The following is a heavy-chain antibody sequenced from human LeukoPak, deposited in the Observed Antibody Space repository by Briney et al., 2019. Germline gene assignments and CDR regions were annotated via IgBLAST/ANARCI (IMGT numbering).Heavy chain of an antibody. V-gene: IGHV4-59*01. CDR2: IYYSGST. CDR3: ARVIRGREYYFDY. Sequence: TSETLSLTCTVAGGSISSYYWSWIRQPPGKGLEWIGYIYYSGSTNYNPSLKSRVTISVETSKNHFSLKRSSVTAADTAVYYCARVIRGREYYFDYWGQGTLVTVSS. CDR1: GGSISSYY. D-gene: IGHD2-21*01. J-gene: IGHJ4*02.